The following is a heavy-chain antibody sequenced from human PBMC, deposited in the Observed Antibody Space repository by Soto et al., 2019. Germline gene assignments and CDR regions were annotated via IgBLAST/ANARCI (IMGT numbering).Heavy chain of an antibody. J-gene: IGHJ4*02. CDR3: ARLRYCSGGSCYSGAPLYYFDY. CDR2: IYYSGST. Sequence: SETLSLTCTVSGGSISSRNYYWGWIRQPPGKGLEWIGSIYYSGSTYYNPSLKSRVTISVDTSKNQFSLKLSSVTAADSTVFYCARLRYCSGGSCYSGAPLYYFDYWGQGTLVTVSS. D-gene: IGHD2-15*01. V-gene: IGHV4-39*01. CDR1: GGSISSRNYY.